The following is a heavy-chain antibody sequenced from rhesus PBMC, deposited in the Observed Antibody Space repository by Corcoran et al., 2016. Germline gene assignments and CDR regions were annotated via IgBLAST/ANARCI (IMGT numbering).Heavy chain of an antibody. J-gene: IGHJ4*01. Sequence: QVQLQESGPGLVKPSETLSLTCAVSCFSIRSGYYWSWFRQPPGKGLEWIGYITYSGSTSYNPYLKSRVTISRDTSKNQFSLKRSSVTAADTAVYYCASENGIAASYWGQGVLVTVSS. D-gene: IGHD6-31*01. CDR3: ASENGIAASY. CDR2: ITYSGST. V-gene: IGHV4-122*02. CDR1: CFSIRSGYY.